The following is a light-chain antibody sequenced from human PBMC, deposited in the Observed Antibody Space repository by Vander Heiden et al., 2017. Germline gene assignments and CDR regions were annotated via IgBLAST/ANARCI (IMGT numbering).Light chain of an antibody. Sequence: QSVLTPPPSVSAAPGQRVTISCSGSSSNIGNNYVSWYQQLPGTAPKLLIFDNNKRPSGIPDRFSGSKSGTSATLGITGLQTGDEAGYYCGTWDNSLRAEVFGGGTELTVL. CDR1: SSNIGNNY. CDR3: GTWDNSLRAEV. CDR2: DNN. J-gene: IGLJ2*01. V-gene: IGLV1-51*01.